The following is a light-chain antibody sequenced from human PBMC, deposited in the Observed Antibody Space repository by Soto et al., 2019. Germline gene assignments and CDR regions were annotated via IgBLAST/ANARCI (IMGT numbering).Light chain of an antibody. CDR1: SSDVASYNY. CDR3: SAHVGSGI. CDR2: EVS. J-gene: IGLJ2*01. V-gene: IGLV2-8*01. Sequence: QSALTQPPSASVSPGQSVTISCSGTSSDVASYNYVSWYQQHPGKAPKLIIYEVSKRPSGVPDRFSGSKSGDTASLTVSGLQAEDEADYYCSAHVGSGIFGGGTKLTVL.